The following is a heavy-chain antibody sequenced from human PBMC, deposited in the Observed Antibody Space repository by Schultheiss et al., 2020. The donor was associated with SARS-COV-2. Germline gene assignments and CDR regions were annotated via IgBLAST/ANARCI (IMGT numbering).Heavy chain of an antibody. D-gene: IGHD3-22*01. J-gene: IGHJ4*02. CDR1: GYTFTGYY. CDR3: ARGNPDSSGYYLYYFDY. CDR2: IIPIFGTA. Sequence: SVKVSCKASGYTFTGYYMHWVRQAPGQGLEWMGGIIPIFGTANYAQKFQGRVTITADESTSTAYMELSSLRSEDTAVYYCARGNPDSSGYYLYYFDYWGQGTLVTVSS. V-gene: IGHV1-69*13.